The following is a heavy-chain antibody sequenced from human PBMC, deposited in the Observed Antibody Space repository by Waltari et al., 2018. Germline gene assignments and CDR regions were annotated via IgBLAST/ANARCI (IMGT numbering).Heavy chain of an antibody. CDR1: GFSLDAYY. J-gene: IGHJ6*02. CDR2: ITGSSRTK. CDR3: ARPVRISGNYGLDV. V-gene: IGHV3-48*01. Sequence: EIQLVQSGGGLAQPGGSVRLSWLATGFSLDAYYLNWARQAPGKGLEWVSYITGSSRTKYYADSVRGRFTISRDNAKNSLYLQMNSLRGEDTAVYYCARPVRISGNYGLDVWGQGTTVIVSS.